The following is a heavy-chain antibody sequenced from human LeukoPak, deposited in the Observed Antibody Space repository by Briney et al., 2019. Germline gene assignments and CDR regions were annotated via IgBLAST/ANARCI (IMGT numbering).Heavy chain of an antibody. CDR3: ARQDLAVSGIDS. Sequence: SETLSLTCTVSGGSISSSSYYWGWIRQPPGKGLEWIGSIYYSGSTYYNPSLKSRVTISVDTSKNQFSLKLNFVTAADTAVYFCARQDLAVSGIDSWGQGTLVTVSS. V-gene: IGHV4-39*01. CDR1: GGSISSSSYY. CDR2: IYYSGST. D-gene: IGHD6-19*01. J-gene: IGHJ4*02.